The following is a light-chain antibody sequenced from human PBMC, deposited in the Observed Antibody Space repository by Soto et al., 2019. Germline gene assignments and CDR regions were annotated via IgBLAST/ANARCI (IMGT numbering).Light chain of an antibody. CDR2: EGS. CDR3: CSYAGSSTFV. J-gene: IGLJ3*02. CDR1: SSDVGSYNL. V-gene: IGLV2-23*03. Sequence: QSALTQPASVSGYPGQSITISCTGTSSDVGSYNLVSWYQQHPGKAPKVMIYEGSKRPSGVSNRFSGSKSGNTASLTISGLQAEDEADYYCCSYAGSSTFVFGGGTKLTVL.